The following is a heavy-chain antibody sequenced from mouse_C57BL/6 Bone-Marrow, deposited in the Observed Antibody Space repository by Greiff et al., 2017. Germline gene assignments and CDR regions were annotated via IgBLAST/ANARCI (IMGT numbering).Heavy chain of an antibody. Sequence: VQLQQSGPELVKPGASVKISCKASGYAFSSSWMNWVKQRPGKGLEWIGRIYPGDGDTNYNGKFKGKATLTADKSSSTAYMQLSSLTSEDSAVYFCAKSGDSQASEDLDYWGQGTSVTVSS. D-gene: IGHD3-3*01. J-gene: IGHJ4*01. CDR2: IYPGDGDT. CDR1: GYAFSSSW. CDR3: AKSGDSQASEDLDY. V-gene: IGHV1-82*01.